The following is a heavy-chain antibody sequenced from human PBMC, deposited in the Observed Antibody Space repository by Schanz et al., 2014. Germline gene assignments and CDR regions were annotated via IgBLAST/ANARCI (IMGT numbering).Heavy chain of an antibody. CDR2: IKSESDGGAT. Sequence: EVQLVESGGGLVKLGGSLRLSCAASTFTFSNAWMTWVRQAPGKGLEWVGRIKSESDGGATDYNAPVKGRFIISRDDSTSTLYLQMNGLKTEDTAVYYCAPHLDSPGPLDIWGQGTMVIVSS. J-gene: IGHJ3*02. D-gene: IGHD3-9*01. CDR1: TFTFSNAW. V-gene: IGHV3-15*01. CDR3: APHLDSPGPLDI.